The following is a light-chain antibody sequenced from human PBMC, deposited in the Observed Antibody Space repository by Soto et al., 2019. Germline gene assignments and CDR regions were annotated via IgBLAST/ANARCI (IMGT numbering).Light chain of an antibody. CDR1: SSDVGAYNY. Sequence: QSVLTQPASVSGSPGQSITISCTGTSSDVGAYNYASWYQQYPGEAPKVIIYDVSHRPAGVSNRFSGSKSGNTASLTISGLLTEDEADYYCSSYTSATTYVFGTGTKLTVL. V-gene: IGLV2-14*01. CDR3: SSYTSATTYV. CDR2: DVS. J-gene: IGLJ1*01.